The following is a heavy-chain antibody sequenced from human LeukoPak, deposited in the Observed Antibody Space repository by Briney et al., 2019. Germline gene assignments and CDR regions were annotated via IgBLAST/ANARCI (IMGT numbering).Heavy chain of an antibody. CDR2: ISSDGGST. Sequence: PGGSLRLSCAAPGFSFNNYIMHWVRQPPGRGLEFVSAISSDGGSTYYANSVKGRFAISRDNSKNTLYLQMGSRRAEDMAVYYCARGRISSGWYCDYWGQGTLVTVSS. CDR3: ARGRISSGWYCDY. D-gene: IGHD6-19*01. V-gene: IGHV3-64*01. CDR1: GFSFNNYI. J-gene: IGHJ4*02.